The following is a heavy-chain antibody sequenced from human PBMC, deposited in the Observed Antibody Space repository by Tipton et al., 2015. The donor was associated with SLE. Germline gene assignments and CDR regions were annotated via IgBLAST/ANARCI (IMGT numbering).Heavy chain of an antibody. J-gene: IGHJ4*02. V-gene: IGHV3-33*01. Sequence: RSLRLSCAASGFTFSSYGMHWVRQAPGKGLEWVAVIWYDGSNKYYADSVKGRFTISRDNSKNTLYLQMNSLRAEDTAVYYCARDLGGSYCSSTSCYTLDYWGQGTLVTVSS. CDR3: ARDLGGSYCSSTSCYTLDY. D-gene: IGHD2-2*02. CDR1: GFTFSSYG. CDR2: IWYDGSNK.